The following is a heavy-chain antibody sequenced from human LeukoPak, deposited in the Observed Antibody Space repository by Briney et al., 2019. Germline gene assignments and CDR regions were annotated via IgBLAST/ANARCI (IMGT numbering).Heavy chain of an antibody. CDR2: ISWDSGII. D-gene: IGHD6-19*01. V-gene: IGHV3-9*01. Sequence: SLRLSCAASGFTFDDYAMHWVRQAPGKGLEWVSGISWDSGIIGYADSVKGRFTISRDNAKNSLYLQMNSLRAEDTALYYCAKAPDKYSSGWSAPDYWGQGTLVTVSS. CDR1: GFTFDDYA. CDR3: AKAPDKYSSGWSAPDY. J-gene: IGHJ4*02.